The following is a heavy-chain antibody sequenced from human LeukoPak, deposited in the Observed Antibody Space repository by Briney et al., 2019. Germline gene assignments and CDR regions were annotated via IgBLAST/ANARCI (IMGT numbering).Heavy chain of an antibody. D-gene: IGHD3-10*01. CDR1: GFTLSIYA. CDR2: ISRDGGLT. J-gene: IGHJ6*02. V-gene: IGHV3-64*01. Sequence: GGSLRLSCSASGFTLSIYALHWLRQAPGKGLEFVSSISRDGGLTDYANSVRGRFSISRDNSKNTLSLLLGSLTAEDMAIYYSVYYCAKEETYYSALMGTTANHYYCMDVWGQGTTVTVSS. CDR3: VYYCAKEETYYSALMGTTANHYYCMDV.